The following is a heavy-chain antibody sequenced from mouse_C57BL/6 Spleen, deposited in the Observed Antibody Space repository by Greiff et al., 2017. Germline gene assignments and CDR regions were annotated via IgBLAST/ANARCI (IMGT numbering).Heavy chain of an antibody. V-gene: IGHV1-52*01. J-gene: IGHJ4*01. CDR2: IDPSDSDT. CDR1: GYTFTSYW. Sequence: QVQLQQPGAELVRPGSSVKLSCKASGYTFTSYWMHWVKQRPIQGLEWIGNIDPSDSDTHYNQKFKDKATLTVDKSSSTAYMQLSSLTSEDSAVYCSARWLSREAMDYWGQGTSVTVSS. CDR3: ARWLSREAMDY. D-gene: IGHD1-2*01.